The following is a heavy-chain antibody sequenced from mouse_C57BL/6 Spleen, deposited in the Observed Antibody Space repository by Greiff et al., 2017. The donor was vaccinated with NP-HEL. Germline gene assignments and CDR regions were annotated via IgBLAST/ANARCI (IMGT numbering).Heavy chain of an antibody. J-gene: IGHJ2*01. D-gene: IGHD4-1*01. CDR3: ASSKLGFDY. V-gene: IGHV1-19*01. Sequence: EVQLQQSGPVLVKPGASVKMSCKASGYTFTDYYMNWVKQSHGKSLEWIGVINPYNGGTSYNQKFKGKATLTVDKSSSTAYMELNSLTSEDSAVYYCASSKLGFDYWGQGTTLTVSS. CDR2: INPYNGGT. CDR1: GYTFTDYY.